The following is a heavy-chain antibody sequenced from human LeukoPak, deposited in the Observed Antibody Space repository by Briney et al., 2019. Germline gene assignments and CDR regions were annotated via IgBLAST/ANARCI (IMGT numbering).Heavy chain of an antibody. D-gene: IGHD4-23*01. CDR3: ARVGGGNYFFDY. Sequence: GGSLRLSCAASGFTFSSYSMNWVRQAPGKGLEWVSISISSSYIYYADSVKGRFTISRDNAKNSMYLQMNSLRAEDTAVYYCARVGGGNYFFDYWGQGTLVTVSS. J-gene: IGHJ4*02. V-gene: IGHV3-21*01. CDR2: ISISSSYI. CDR1: GFTFSSYS.